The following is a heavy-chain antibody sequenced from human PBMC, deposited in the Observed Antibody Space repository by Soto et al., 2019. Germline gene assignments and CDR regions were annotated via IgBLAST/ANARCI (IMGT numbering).Heavy chain of an antibody. CDR3: ATTTVVAAAGFDP. CDR2: IANNGNKK. CDR1: GFNVSNYG. D-gene: IGHD2-15*01. V-gene: IGHV3-30*03. J-gene: IGHJ5*01. Sequence: LRLSCGASGFNVSNYGMHWVRQPPGKGLEWVAIIANNGNKKFYIESVKGRFSVSRDNSENTLFLQMNSLRPEDTGVYYCATTTVVAAAGFDPWGQGTRVTVSS.